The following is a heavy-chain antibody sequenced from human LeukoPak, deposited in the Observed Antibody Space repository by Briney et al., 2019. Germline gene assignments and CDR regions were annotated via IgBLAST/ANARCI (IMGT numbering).Heavy chain of an antibody. V-gene: IGHV1-18*01. Sequence: ASVKVSCKASGYTVTSYGISWVRQAPGQGLEWMGWISAYNGNTNYAQKLQGRVTMTTDTSTSTAYMELRSLRSDDTAVYYCASGGLRSGYDRPDYYYGMDVWGQGTTVTVSS. J-gene: IGHJ6*02. CDR3: ASGGLRSGYDRPDYYYGMDV. D-gene: IGHD5-12*01. CDR2: ISAYNGNT. CDR1: GYTVTSYG.